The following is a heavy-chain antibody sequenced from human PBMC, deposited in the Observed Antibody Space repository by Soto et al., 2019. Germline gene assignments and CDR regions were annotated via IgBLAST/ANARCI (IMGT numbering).Heavy chain of an antibody. D-gene: IGHD3-9*01. J-gene: IGHJ6*02. CDR1: GGAFSSYA. CDR2: IIPIFDTA. CDR3: ARSAGYEGLGYYYYGMDV. Sequence: PVEASCKAPGGAFSSYALSSVRQAPGQGLEWMGGIIPIFDTANYAQKFQGRVTITADESTSTAYMELSSLRSEDTAVYYCARSAGYEGLGYYYYGMDVWGQGTTVTVSS. V-gene: IGHV1-69*01.